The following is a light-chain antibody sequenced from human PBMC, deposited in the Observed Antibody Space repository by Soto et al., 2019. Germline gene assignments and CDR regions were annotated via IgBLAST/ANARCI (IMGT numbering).Light chain of an antibody. V-gene: IGKV1-39*01. J-gene: IGKJ3*01. Sequence: DIQMTQSPSSLSASVGDRVTITCRASQSISTYVNWYQQKAGKAPKLLIYDASSLYSGVPSRFSGSGSGTDFTLTISTLQPEDFATYYCQQSYSTPTFGPGTKVD. CDR3: QQSYSTPT. CDR2: DAS. CDR1: QSISTY.